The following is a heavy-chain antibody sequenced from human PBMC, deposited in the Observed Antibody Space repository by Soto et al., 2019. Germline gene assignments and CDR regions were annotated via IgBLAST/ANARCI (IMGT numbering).Heavy chain of an antibody. J-gene: IGHJ4*02. D-gene: IGHD2-15*01. CDR1: GFTFDDYG. CDR3: TRGAIYCRGGRCYPLY. V-gene: IGHV3-20*04. Sequence: EVQLVESGGSVVRPGGSLRLSCAASGFTFDDYGMSWVRQAAGKGLEWVSGINWNGDSTGYADSVTSGFTISRDNAKNSLYLQINSLSAEDTHLSYCTRGAIYCRGGRCYPLYWGQGTLVTVSS. CDR2: INWNGDST.